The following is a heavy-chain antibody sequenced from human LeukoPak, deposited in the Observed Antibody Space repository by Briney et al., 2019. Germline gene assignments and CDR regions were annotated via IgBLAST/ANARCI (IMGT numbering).Heavy chain of an antibody. CDR3: AKEPYYYDSSRPGSYYYMDV. CDR1: GFTFSSYC. J-gene: IGHJ6*03. D-gene: IGHD3-22*01. Sequence: PGGSLRLSCAASGFTFSSYCMHWVRQAPGKGLEGVAFIRYEGSNKYYEASVKDRFTISRDNSKNTLYLQMNRLRAEDTAVYYCAKEPYYYDSSRPGSYYYMDVWGKGTTVTVSS. CDR2: IRYEGSNK. V-gene: IGHV3-30*02.